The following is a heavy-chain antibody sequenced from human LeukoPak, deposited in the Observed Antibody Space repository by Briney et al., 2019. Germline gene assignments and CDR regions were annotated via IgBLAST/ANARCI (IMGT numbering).Heavy chain of an antibody. CDR1: GYTYTSYY. Sequence: GASVKVSCKASGYTYTSYYMHWVRQAPRQGLEGMGGINPNSGGTKYAQKFQGRVTMTRDTSISTAYMELSRLRSDDTAVYYCARDPGYCSGGSCYSFDYWGQGTLVTVSS. D-gene: IGHD2-15*01. V-gene: IGHV1-2*02. J-gene: IGHJ4*02. CDR2: INPNSGGT. CDR3: ARDPGYCSGGSCYSFDY.